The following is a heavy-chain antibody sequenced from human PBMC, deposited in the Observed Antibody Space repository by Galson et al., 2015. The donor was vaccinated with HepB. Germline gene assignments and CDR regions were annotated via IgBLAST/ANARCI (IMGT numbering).Heavy chain of an antibody. D-gene: IGHD3-3*01. V-gene: IGHV3-30*18. J-gene: IGHJ6*02. CDR1: RFTFSSYG. Sequence: SLRLSCAASRFTFSSYGMHWVRRAPGKGLEWVAFMSYDGSVQFYPDSVKGRFSISRDNAKNSLYLQMNSLRAEDTALYYCAKDILGVTIFEHYGMDVWGQGTTVTVSS. CDR2: MSYDGSVQ. CDR3: AKDILGVTIFEHYGMDV.